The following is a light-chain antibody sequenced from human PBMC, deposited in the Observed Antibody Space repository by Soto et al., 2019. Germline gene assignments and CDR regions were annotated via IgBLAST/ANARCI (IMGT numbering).Light chain of an antibody. CDR2: YDN. CDR1: NSNIGSNT. V-gene: IGLV1-44*01. J-gene: IGLJ2*01. Sequence: QSVLTQPPSASGTPGQRVTISCSGSNSNIGSNTVNWYQQLPGTAPKLLIYYDNLRPSGVPDRISGSKSGTSASLAISGLQSDDEADYYCATWDSSLGAVVFGGGTKLTVL. CDR3: ATWDSSLGAVV.